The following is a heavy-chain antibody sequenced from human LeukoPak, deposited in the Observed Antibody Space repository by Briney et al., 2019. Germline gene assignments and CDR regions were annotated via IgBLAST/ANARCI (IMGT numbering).Heavy chain of an antibody. J-gene: IGHJ4*02. D-gene: IGHD1-1*01. Sequence: GGSLRLSGAASGFTFSSYWMSWMRQAPGKGLEWVANIKYDGNEEYYVDSVKGRFTISRDNAKNSLYLQLNSLRVEDTAVYYCKSGGAAPGSFDYWGQGTLVTVSP. CDR3: KSGGAAPGSFDY. CDR2: IKYDGNEE. V-gene: IGHV3-7*01. CDR1: GFTFSSYW.